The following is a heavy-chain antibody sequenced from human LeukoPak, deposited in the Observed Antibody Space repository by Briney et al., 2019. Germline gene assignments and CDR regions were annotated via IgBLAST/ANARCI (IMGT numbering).Heavy chain of an antibody. J-gene: IGHJ5*02. V-gene: IGHV3-66*04. Sequence: PGGSLRLSCAASGFTVSSNYMTWVRQAPGKGLEWVSVIYSGDSTYYADSVKGRFTISRDNSKNTLYLQMNSLRAEDTAVYYCARHHGGGWFDPWGQGTLVIVSS. CDR2: IYSGDST. CDR3: ARHHGGGWFDP. D-gene: IGHD4-23*01. CDR1: GFTVSSNY.